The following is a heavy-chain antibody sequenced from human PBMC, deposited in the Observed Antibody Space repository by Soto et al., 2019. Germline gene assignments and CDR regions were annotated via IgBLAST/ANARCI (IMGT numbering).Heavy chain of an antibody. CDR2: ISGSGGST. V-gene: IGHV3-23*01. D-gene: IGHD4-17*01. CDR1: GFTFSSYA. CDR3: AKSSGQTVTNTPKEGDGAFDI. Sequence: EVQLLESGGGLVQPGGSLRLSCAASGFTFSSYAMSWVRQAPGKGLEWVSAISGSGGSTYYADSVKGRFTISRDNSKNTLYLQMNSLRAEDTAVYYCAKSSGQTVTNTPKEGDGAFDIWGQGTMVTVSS. J-gene: IGHJ3*02.